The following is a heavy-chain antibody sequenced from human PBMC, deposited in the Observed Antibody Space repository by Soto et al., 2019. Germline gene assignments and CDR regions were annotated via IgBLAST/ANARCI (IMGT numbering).Heavy chain of an antibody. CDR2: ISGSGGST. Sequence: GGSLRLSCAASGFTFSSYAMSWVRQAPGKGLEWVSAISGSGGSTYYADSVKGRFTISRDNSKNTLYLQMNSLRAEDTAVYYCAKDGSGVYYDFWRGYYDYWGQGTLVTVSS. CDR3: AKDGSGVYYDFWRGYYDY. V-gene: IGHV3-23*01. J-gene: IGHJ4*02. D-gene: IGHD3-3*01. CDR1: GFTFSSYA.